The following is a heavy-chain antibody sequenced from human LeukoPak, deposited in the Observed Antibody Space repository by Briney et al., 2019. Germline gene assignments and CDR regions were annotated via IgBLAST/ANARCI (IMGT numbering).Heavy chain of an antibody. CDR1: GYTLTELS. V-gene: IGHV1-24*01. D-gene: IGHD6-19*01. CDR3: ATVGGSSGWFFDY. J-gene: IGHJ4*02. Sequence: GSSVKVSCKASGYTLTELSMHWVRQAPGKGLEWMGGFDPEDGETIYAQKLQGRVTMTEDTSTDTAYMELSSLRSEDTAVYYCATVGGSSGWFFDYWGQGTLVTVSS. CDR2: FDPEDGET.